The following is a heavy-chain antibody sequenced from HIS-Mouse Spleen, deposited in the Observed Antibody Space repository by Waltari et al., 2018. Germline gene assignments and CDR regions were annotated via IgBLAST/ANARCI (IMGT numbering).Heavy chain of an antibody. CDR3: ARRDRIPRRAFDI. CDR2: INHSGST. Sequence: QVQLQQWGAGLLKPSETLSLTCAVYGGSFSGYYWSWIRQPPGKGLEWIGEINHSGSTNYNPSLKSRVTISVDTSNNQFSLKLSSVTAADTAVYYCARRDRIPRRAFDIWGQGTMVTVSS. J-gene: IGHJ3*02. D-gene: IGHD2-2*02. CDR1: GGSFSGYY. V-gene: IGHV4-34*01.